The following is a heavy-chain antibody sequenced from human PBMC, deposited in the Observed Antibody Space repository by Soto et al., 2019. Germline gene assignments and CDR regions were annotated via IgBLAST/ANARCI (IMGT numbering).Heavy chain of an antibody. J-gene: IGHJ4*02. CDR3: TRGMGNYYDRWNYFDS. Sequence: GGSLRLSCTVSGFTFSNYAMIWVCQAPGKGLEWVSAISGSAGSTYYAASVKGRFTVSKDNSRKTLHLQMSSLRAEDSAVYYCTRGMGNYYDRWNYFDSWGQGTLVTVSS. CDR1: GFTFSNYA. D-gene: IGHD3-22*01. CDR2: ISGSAGST. V-gene: IGHV3-23*01.